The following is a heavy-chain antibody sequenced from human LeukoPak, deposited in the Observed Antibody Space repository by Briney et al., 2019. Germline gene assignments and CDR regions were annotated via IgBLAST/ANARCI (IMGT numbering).Heavy chain of an antibody. V-gene: IGHV3-30*02. J-gene: IGHJ4*02. Sequence: GSLRLSCAASGFTFSSYGMHWVRQAPGKGLEWVAFIRYDGSNKYYADSVKGRFTISRDNSKNTLYLQMNSLRAEDTAVYYCAKDGLRNGVLTLSLPYYFDYWGQGTLVTVSS. D-gene: IGHD2-8*01. CDR3: AKDGLRNGVLTLSLPYYFDY. CDR1: GFTFSSYG. CDR2: IRYDGSNK.